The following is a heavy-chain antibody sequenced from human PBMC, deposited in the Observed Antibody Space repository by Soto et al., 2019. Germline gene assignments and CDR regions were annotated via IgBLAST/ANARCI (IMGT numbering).Heavy chain of an antibody. CDR1: GFTFSDYY. CDR3: ASLVRRRTGITGTTVYYMDV. J-gene: IGHJ6*03. V-gene: IGHV3-11*01. D-gene: IGHD1-7*01. Sequence: GGSLRLSCAASGFTFSDYYMSWIRQAPGKGLEWVSYISSSGSTIYYADSVKGRFTISGDNAKNSLYLQMNSLRAEDTAVYYCASLVRRRTGITGTTVYYMDVWGKGTTVTVSS. CDR2: ISSSGSTI.